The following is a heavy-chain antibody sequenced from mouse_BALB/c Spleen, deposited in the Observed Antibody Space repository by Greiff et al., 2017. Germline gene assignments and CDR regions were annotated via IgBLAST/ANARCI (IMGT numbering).Heavy chain of an antibody. J-gene: IGHJ4*01. D-gene: IGHD2-2*01. CDR2: INPSTGYT. Sequence: QVQLQQPGAELVKPGASVKLSCKASGYTFTSYWMHWVKQRPGQGLEWIGYINPSTGYTEYNQKFKDKATLTADKSSSTAYMQLSSLTSEDSAVYYCASLWLRWAMDYWGQGTSVTVSS. CDR1: GYTFTSYW. V-gene: IGHV1-7*01. CDR3: ASLWLRWAMDY.